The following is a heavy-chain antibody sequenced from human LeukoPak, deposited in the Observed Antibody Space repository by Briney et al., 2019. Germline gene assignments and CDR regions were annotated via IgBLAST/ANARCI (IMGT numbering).Heavy chain of an antibody. Sequence: SETLSLTCTVSGASISSYYWSWIRQPPGKGLEWIGEINHSGSTNYNPSLKSRVTISVDTSKNQFSLKQSSVTAADTAVYYCARGAMWLRFLGYWGQGTLVTVSS. CDR1: GASISSYY. CDR2: INHSGST. J-gene: IGHJ4*02. V-gene: IGHV4-34*01. D-gene: IGHD5-12*01. CDR3: ARGAMWLRFLGY.